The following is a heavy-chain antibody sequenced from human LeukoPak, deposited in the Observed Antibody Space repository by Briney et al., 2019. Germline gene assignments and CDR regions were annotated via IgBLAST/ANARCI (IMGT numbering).Heavy chain of an antibody. CDR3: ARLRGYNYGYADF. D-gene: IGHD5-18*01. J-gene: IGHJ4*02. CDR1: GFTFSSYS. CDR2: ISSSSSYI. V-gene: IGHV3-21*01. Sequence: GGSLRLSCAASGFTFSSYSMNWVRQAPGKGLEWVSSISSSSSYIYYADSVKGRFTISRDNAKNSLYLQMNSLRAEDTAVYYCARLRGYNYGYADFWGQGTLVTVSS.